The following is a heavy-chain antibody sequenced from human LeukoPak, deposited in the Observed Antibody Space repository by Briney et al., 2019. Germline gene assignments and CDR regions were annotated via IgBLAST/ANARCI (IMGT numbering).Heavy chain of an antibody. J-gene: IGHJ4*02. V-gene: IGHV3-48*02. CDR3: ARDRSSSGYYPFDY. Sequence: PGRSLRLSCAASGFTFGSCWMNWVRQAPGKGLEWVSYISTTGSTIYYADSVKGRFTISRDNAKNSLYLQMNSLRDEDTAVYYCARDRSSSGYYPFDYWGQGTLVTVSS. CDR1: GFTFGSCW. D-gene: IGHD3-22*01. CDR2: ISTTGSTI.